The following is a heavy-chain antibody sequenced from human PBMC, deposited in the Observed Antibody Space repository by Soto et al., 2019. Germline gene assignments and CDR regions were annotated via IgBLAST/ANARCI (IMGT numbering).Heavy chain of an antibody. D-gene: IGHD6-19*01. CDR2: ISWNSGRM. V-gene: IGHV3-9*01. Sequence: EVQLVESGGGLVLPGRSLRLSCAASGFTFDNYAMNWVRQAPGKGLEWVSVISWNSGRMDYADAVRGRFTISRDNAKNSLYLQMDSLRAEDTAFYYCAKTIGYSSGWYAYEYWGQGTLVTVSS. CDR3: AKTIGYSSGWYAYEY. CDR1: GFTFDNYA. J-gene: IGHJ4*02.